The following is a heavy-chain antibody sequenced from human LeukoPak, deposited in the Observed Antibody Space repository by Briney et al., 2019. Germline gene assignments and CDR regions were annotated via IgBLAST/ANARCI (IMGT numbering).Heavy chain of an antibody. D-gene: IGHD3-22*01. CDR3: ARDQFDYYDSSGYYR. CDR2: IIPILGIA. Sequence: GASVKVSCKASGGTFSSYAISWVRQAPGQGLEWMGRIIPILGIANYAQKFQGRVTITADKSTSTAYMELSSLRSEDTAVYYCARDQFDYYDSSGYYRWGQGTLATVSS. J-gene: IGHJ4*02. CDR1: GGTFSSYA. V-gene: IGHV1-69*04.